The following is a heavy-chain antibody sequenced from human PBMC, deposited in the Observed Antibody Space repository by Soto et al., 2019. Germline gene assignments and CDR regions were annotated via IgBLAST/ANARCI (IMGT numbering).Heavy chain of an antibody. CDR1: GDSVSSNSAA. CDR3: ASIPDGYSSDWYTPDAFDI. J-gene: IGHJ3*02. V-gene: IGHV6-1*01. D-gene: IGHD6-19*01. CDR2: TYYRSKWYN. Sequence: PSQTLSLTCAISGDSVSSNSAAWNWIRQSPSRGLEWLGRTYYRSKWYNDYAVSVKSRITINPDTSKNQFSLQLNSVTPEDTAVYYCASIPDGYSSDWYTPDAFDIWGQGTMVTVSS.